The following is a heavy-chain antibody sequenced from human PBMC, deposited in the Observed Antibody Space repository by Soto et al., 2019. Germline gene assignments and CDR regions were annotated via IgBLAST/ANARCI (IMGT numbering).Heavy chain of an antibody. J-gene: IGHJ4*02. Sequence: QLQLQESGPGLVKPSETLSLTCTVSGGSITSSSHYWGWIPQPPGKGLECIGNIYYDGNTYYNPSLKSRVTISLDRSKNQFSLRLNSVTAADTAVYYCARSSITPRLFMYPFDDWGQGTLVTVSS. CDR1: GGSITSSSHY. CDR3: ARSSITPRLFMYPFDD. D-gene: IGHD6-6*01. CDR2: IYYDGNT. V-gene: IGHV4-39*01.